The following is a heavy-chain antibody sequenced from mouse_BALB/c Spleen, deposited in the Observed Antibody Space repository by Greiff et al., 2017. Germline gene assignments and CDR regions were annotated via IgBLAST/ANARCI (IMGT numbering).Heavy chain of an antibody. CDR3: ARAITTVVATEAMDY. V-gene: IGHV5-6-5*01. Sequence: EVKLMESGGGLVQPGGSLKLSCAASGFTFSSYAMSWVRQTPEKRLEWVASISSGGSTYYPDSVKGRFTISRDNARNILYLQMSSLRSEDTAMYYCARAITTVVATEAMDYWGQGTSVTVSS. J-gene: IGHJ4*01. CDR1: GFTFSSYA. CDR2: ISSGGST. D-gene: IGHD1-1*01.